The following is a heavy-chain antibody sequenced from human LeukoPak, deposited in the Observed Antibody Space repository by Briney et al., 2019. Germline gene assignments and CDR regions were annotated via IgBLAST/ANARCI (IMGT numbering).Heavy chain of an antibody. D-gene: IGHD4-11*01. V-gene: IGHV1-18*01. CDR2: ISAYNGNT. CDR3: ARDYSNLGAYWYFDL. Sequence: GASVKVSCKASGYTFTSYGISWVRQAPGQGLEWMGWISAYNGNTNYAQKFQGRVTMTRDTSISTAYMELSRLRSDDTAVYYCARDYSNLGAYWYFDLWGRGTLVTVSS. CDR1: GYTFTSYG. J-gene: IGHJ2*01.